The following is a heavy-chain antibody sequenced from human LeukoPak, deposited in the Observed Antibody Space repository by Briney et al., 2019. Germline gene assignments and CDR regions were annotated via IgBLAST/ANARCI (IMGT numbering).Heavy chain of an antibody. V-gene: IGHV3-23*01. CDR3: AKGVAVTDDAFDI. CDR2: ISGSGGST. J-gene: IGHJ3*02. CDR1: GFTCSSYA. D-gene: IGHD6-19*01. Sequence: PGGSLRLXCAASGFTCSSYAMSWVRQAPGKGLEWVSAISGSGGSTYYADSVKGRFTISRDNSKNTLYLQMNSLRAEDTAVYYCAKGVAVTDDAFDIWGQGTMVTVSS.